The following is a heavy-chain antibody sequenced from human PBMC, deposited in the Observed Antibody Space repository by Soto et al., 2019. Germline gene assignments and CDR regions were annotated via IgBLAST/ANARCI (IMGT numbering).Heavy chain of an antibody. CDR1: GFTFSSYG. D-gene: IGHD3-10*01. CDR3: ARDERNYGSGSYYTYSFAY. J-gene: IGHJ4*02. V-gene: IGHV3-33*01. CDR2: IWYDGSNK. Sequence: PGGSLRLSCAASGFTFSSYGMHWVRQAPGKGLEWVAVIWYDGSNKYYADSVKGRFTISRDNSKNTLYLQMNSLRAEATAVYYCARDERNYGSGSYYTYSFAYWGQGTLVTVSP.